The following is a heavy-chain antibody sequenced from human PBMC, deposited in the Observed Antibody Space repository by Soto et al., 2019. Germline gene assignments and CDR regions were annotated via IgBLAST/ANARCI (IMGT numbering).Heavy chain of an antibody. CDR1: GFTFSSYG. CDR3: SKDLYSSSWTTPDY. D-gene: IGHD6-13*01. Sequence: QVQLVESGGGVVQPGRSLRLSCAASGFTFSSYGMHWVRQAPGKGLEWVAVISYDGSNKYYADSVKSRFTISRDNSKNTLYLQMNSLRAEDTAVYYCSKDLYSSSWTTPDYWGQGTLVTVSS. CDR2: ISYDGSNK. V-gene: IGHV3-30*18. J-gene: IGHJ4*02.